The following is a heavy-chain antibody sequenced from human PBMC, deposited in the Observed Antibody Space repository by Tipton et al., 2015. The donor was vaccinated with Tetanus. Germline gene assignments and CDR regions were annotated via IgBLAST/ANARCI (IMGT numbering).Heavy chain of an antibody. CDR3: ARDQARGARGWNYFDY. V-gene: IGHV4-31*03. CDR1: GGSISSGGYY. J-gene: IGHJ4*02. Sequence: LRLSCTVSGGSISSGGYYWSWIRQHPGKGLEWIGDIYYSGSTYYNPSLKSRVTISVDTSKNQFSLKLNSVTTADTAVYYCARDQARGARGWNYFDYWGQGTLVTVSS. CDR2: IYYSGST. D-gene: IGHD1-26*01.